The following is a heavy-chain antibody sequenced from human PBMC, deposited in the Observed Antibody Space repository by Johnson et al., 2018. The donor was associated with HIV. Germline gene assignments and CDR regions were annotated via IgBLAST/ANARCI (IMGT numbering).Heavy chain of an antibody. J-gene: IGHJ3*02. V-gene: IGHV3-30*04. CDR2: ISHDGSNE. CDR1: GFTFSSYP. CDR3: ARGGGCGGDCYSGYDAFDI. Sequence: QVQLVESGGGVVQPGTSLRLSCAASGFTFSSYPMHWVRQAPGKGLEWVAVISHDGSNEYHGDSVKGRFTISRDNAKNTLYLDMNSLRAWDTAVYYCARGGGCGGDCYSGYDAFDIWGQETMVTVSS. D-gene: IGHD2-21*01.